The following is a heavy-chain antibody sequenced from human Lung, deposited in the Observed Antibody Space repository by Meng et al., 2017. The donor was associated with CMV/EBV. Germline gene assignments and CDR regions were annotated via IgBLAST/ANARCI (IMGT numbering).Heavy chain of an antibody. Sequence: LSCAAYGGSLSGHSWSWIRQPPGQGLEWFGAIYQLGVPNYNSSLKSRVTISLDTSRNPFSLNLKSLTAADGAVYFCARGIGYFKCATCYSYFYYAMDVWXQGTXVTVSS. CDR3: ARGIGYFKCATCYSYFYYAMDV. V-gene: IGHV4-34*01. J-gene: IGHJ6*02. D-gene: IGHD2-15*01. CDR2: IYQLGVP. CDR1: GGSLSGHS.